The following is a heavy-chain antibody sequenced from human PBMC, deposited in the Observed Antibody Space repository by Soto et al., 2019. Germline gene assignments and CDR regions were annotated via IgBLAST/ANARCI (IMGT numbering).Heavy chain of an antibody. CDR1: GYTFTSYG. J-gene: IGHJ4*02. CDR3: ARDLFTMVRGVPPGMVY. CDR2: ISAYNGNT. D-gene: IGHD3-10*01. V-gene: IGHV1-18*01. Sequence: ASVKVSCKASGYTFTSYGISWVRQAPGQGLEWMGWISAYNGNTNYAQKLQGRVTMTTDTSTSTAYMELRSLRSDDTAVYYCARDLFTMVRGVPPGMVYWGQGTPVTVSS.